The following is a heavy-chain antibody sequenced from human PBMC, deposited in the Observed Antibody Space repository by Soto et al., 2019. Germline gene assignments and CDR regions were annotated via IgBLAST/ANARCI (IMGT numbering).Heavy chain of an antibody. D-gene: IGHD4-17*01. V-gene: IGHV1-69*01. CDR3: ARAGIYSDYFTGAQDP. Sequence: QLHLVQSGAEVKKAGSSVKVSCKASGGTVSSYAITWVRQAPGKGLEWMGVFIPIFVSAHYAPKFQGRITITADESTSTAYMELSGLTSEDTAIYYCARAGIYSDYFTGAQDPWGQGTLVTVSS. J-gene: IGHJ5*02. CDR1: GGTVSSYA. CDR2: FIPIFVSA.